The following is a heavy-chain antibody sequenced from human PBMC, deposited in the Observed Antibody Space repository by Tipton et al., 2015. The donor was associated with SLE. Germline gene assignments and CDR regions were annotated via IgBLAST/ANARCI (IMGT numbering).Heavy chain of an antibody. J-gene: IGHJ4*02. CDR1: GGSISSYY. CDR3: HLITITSLFDY. CDR2: IYTSGST. V-gene: IGHV4-4*07. Sequence: TLSLTCTVSGGSISSYYWSWIRQPAGKGLEWIGRIYTSGSTYYNPSLKSRITISVDTSKNQFSLKLSSVTAADTAVYYCHLITITSLFDYWGQGTLVTVSS. D-gene: IGHD3-16*01.